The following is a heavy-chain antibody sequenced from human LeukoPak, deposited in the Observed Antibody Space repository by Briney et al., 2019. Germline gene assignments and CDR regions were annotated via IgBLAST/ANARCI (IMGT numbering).Heavy chain of an antibody. D-gene: IGHD2-21*01. J-gene: IGHJ6*03. CDR2: ISYDGNNK. Sequence: GGSLRLSCAASGFTFSNYGMNWVRQAPGKGLEWVALISYDGNNKFYADSVKGRFTISRDNSNNTLFLQMNSLRPEDTAVYYCAKRVASFYYMDVWGKGTTVTVSS. CDR1: GFTFSNYG. V-gene: IGHV3-30*18. CDR3: AKRVASFYYMDV.